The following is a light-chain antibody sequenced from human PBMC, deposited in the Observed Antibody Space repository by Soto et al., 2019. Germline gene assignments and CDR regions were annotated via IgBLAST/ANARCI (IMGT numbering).Light chain of an antibody. CDR3: CSYAGSYTFVV. Sequence: QSALTQPRSVSGSPGQSVTISCTGTRSGVGGYNYVSWYQQHPGKAPRAMIYAVSKPPLEGPDRFSSSKSGNTASLTISGLQAEDEADYHCCSYAGSYTFVVFGGGTKLTVL. V-gene: IGLV2-11*01. CDR2: AVS. J-gene: IGLJ2*01. CDR1: RSGVGGYNY.